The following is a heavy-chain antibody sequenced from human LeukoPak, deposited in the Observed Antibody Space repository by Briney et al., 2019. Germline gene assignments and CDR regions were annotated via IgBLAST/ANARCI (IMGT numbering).Heavy chain of an antibody. V-gene: IGHV1-18*01. CDR3: ARGHFDWSFTAFDY. CDR2: ISAYNGNT. J-gene: IGHJ4*02. Sequence: GASVKVSCKASGYTFTSYGISWVRQAPGQGLEWMGWISAYNGNTNYAQKLQGRVTMTTDTSTSTAYIELRSLRSDDTAVYYCARGHFDWSFTAFDYWGQGTLVTVSS. CDR1: GYTFTSYG. D-gene: IGHD3-9*01.